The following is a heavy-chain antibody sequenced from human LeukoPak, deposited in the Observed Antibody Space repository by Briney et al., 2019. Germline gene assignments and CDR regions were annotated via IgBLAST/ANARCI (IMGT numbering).Heavy chain of an antibody. CDR3: ARYPDSGQ. V-gene: IGHV3-21*01. CDR1: GFIFIIYT. Sequence: GGSLRLSCAASGFIFIIYTMNWVRQAPGKGLEWVSSISSSSNYIHYADSVKGRFTISRDNAKNSLFLQMNSLRADDTAVYYCARYPDSGQWGQGTLVTVSS. J-gene: IGHJ4*02. CDR2: ISSSSNYI. D-gene: IGHD3-10*01.